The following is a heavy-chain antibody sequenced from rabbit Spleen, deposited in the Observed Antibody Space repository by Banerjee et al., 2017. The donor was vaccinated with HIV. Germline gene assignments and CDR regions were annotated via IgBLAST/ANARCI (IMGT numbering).Heavy chain of an antibody. V-gene: IGHV1S40*01. J-gene: IGHJ4*01. Sequence: QSLEESGGGLVQPGASLTLTCKASGFSFSGGYYVGWVRQAPGKGLEWIGTIYAGSTGTIDFASWAKGRFTISKTSSTTVTLQMTSLTAADTARYFCARDLPDVIGWNFSLWGQGTLVTVS. D-gene: IGHD1-1*01. CDR2: IYAGSTGTI. CDR1: GFSFSGGYY. CDR3: ARDLPDVIGWNFSL.